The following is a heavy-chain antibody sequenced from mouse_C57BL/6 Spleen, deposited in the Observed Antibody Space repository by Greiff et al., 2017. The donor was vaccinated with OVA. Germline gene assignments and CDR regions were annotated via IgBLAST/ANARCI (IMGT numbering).Heavy chain of an antibody. Sequence: VQLQQSGAELVRPGASVKLSCTASGFNIKDYYMHWVKQRPEQGLAWIGRIDPEDGDTEYAPKFQGKATMTADTSSNTAYLQLSSLTSEDTAVDYCTRDYYSNSWFAYWGQGTLVTVSA. J-gene: IGHJ3*01. D-gene: IGHD2-5*01. V-gene: IGHV14-1*01. CDR2: IDPEDGDT. CDR1: GFNIKDYY. CDR3: TRDYYSNSWFAY.